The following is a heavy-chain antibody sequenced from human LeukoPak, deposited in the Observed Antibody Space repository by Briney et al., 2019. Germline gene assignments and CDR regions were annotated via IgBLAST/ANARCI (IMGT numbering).Heavy chain of an antibody. J-gene: IGHJ4*02. CDR3: ARPTYCGSDCYFNFDY. CDR1: GYTFATYF. V-gene: IGHV1-2*02. Sequence: ASVKVSCKTSGYTFATYFMHWVRQAPGQGLEWMGYIKPNSGVTNYAQKFRGRVTMTWDTSISTAYIELSGLTPDDTAIYYCARPTYCGSDCYFNFDYWGQGTLVTVSS. CDR2: IKPNSGVT. D-gene: IGHD2-21*02.